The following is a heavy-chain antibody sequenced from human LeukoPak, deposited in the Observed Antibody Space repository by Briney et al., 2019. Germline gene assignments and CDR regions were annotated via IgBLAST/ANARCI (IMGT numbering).Heavy chain of an antibody. V-gene: IGHV5-51*01. CDR3: ARRAYCGGDCYPN. CDR1: GYSFTSYW. D-gene: IGHD2-21*02. Sequence: NTGGSLRLSCKGSGYSFTSYWIGWVRQMPGKGLEWMGLIYPGDSDTRYSPSFQGQVTISADKSISTAYLQWSSLKASDTAMYYCARRAYCGGDCYPNWGPGTPVTVSS. CDR2: IYPGDSDT. J-gene: IGHJ4*02.